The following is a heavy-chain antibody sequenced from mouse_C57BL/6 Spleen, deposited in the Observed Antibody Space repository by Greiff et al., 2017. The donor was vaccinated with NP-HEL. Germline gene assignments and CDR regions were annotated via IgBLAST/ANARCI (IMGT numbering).Heavy chain of an antibody. V-gene: IGHV2-5*01. J-gene: IGHJ2*01. D-gene: IGHD2-4*01. Sequence: VQVVESGPGLVQPSQSLSITCTVSGFSLTSHGVHWVRQSPGKGLEWPGVIWRGGSTDYNAAFMSTLRITKDNSKSQVFFKMNSLQADHTAIYCCAKDYGDYFDNWGQGTTLTVSS. CDR3: AKDYGDYFDN. CDR1: GFSLTSHG. CDR2: IWRGGST.